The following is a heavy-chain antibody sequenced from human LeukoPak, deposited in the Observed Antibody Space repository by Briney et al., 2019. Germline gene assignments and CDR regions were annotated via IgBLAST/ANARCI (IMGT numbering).Heavy chain of an antibody. CDR3: ATPNDAFNM. J-gene: IGHJ3*02. Sequence: PSGTLSLTCAVSGGSISNENWWSWVRQPPGKGLEWIGEIHYRGGTNYNPSLRNRVTISVDTSKNQFSLKMTSVTAADTAVYYCATPNDAFNMWGQGTMVTVSS. CDR2: IHYRGGT. V-gene: IGHV4-4*02. CDR1: GGSISNENW.